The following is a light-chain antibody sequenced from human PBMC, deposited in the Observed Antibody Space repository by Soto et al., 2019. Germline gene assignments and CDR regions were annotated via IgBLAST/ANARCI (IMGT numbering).Light chain of an antibody. Sequence: QSVLTQPASVSGSPGQSITISCTRASSEVGFFKLIAWYQQHPDKAPKVIIYEATKRPSGVSSRFSGSQSGNTASLTISGLQAEDEADYYCCSHILSDLVFGGGTKVTVL. CDR3: CSHILSDLV. CDR1: SSEVGFFKL. J-gene: IGLJ2*01. V-gene: IGLV2-23*01. CDR2: EAT.